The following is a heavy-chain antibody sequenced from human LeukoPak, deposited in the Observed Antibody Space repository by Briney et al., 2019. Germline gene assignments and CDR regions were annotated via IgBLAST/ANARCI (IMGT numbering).Heavy chain of an antibody. CDR1: GFTFSSYW. V-gene: IGHV3-7*01. Sequence: QSGGSLRLSCAASGFTFSSYWMSWVRQAPGKGLEWVANIKQDGSEKYYVDSVKGRFTISRDNAKNSLYLQMNSLRAEDTAVYYCARDLITMVRGVISNWFDPWGQGTLVTVSS. D-gene: IGHD3-10*01. CDR2: IKQDGSEK. J-gene: IGHJ5*02. CDR3: ARDLITMVRGVISNWFDP.